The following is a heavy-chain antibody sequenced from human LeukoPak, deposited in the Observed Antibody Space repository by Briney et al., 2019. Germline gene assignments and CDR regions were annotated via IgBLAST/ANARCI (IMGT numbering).Heavy chain of an antibody. CDR2: ISGSGGST. V-gene: IGHV3-23*01. D-gene: IGHD2-21*02. CDR3: TTRVPIVVVTARDAFDI. Sequence: PGGSLRLSCAASGFTFSSFAMSWVRQVPGEGLEWVSGISGSGGSTYYADSVKGRFTISRDNSKKTLYLQMNSLKTEDTAVYYCTTRVPIVVVTARDAFDIWGQGTMVTVSS. J-gene: IGHJ3*02. CDR1: GFTFSSFA.